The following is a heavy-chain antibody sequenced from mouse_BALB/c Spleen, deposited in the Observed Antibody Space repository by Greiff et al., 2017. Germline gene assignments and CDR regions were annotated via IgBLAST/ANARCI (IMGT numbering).Heavy chain of an antibody. CDR1: GFTFSSYA. J-gene: IGHJ4*01. Sequence: EVKLMESGGGLVKPGGSLKLSCAASGFTFSSYAMSWVRQTPEKRLEWVASISSGGSTYYPDSVKGRFTISRDNARNILYKQMSSLRSKDTAMYYCAKCRYSNYLYYAMDYWGQGTSVTVSS. D-gene: IGHD2-5*01. V-gene: IGHV5-6-5*01. CDR3: AKCRYSNYLYYAMDY. CDR2: ISSGGST.